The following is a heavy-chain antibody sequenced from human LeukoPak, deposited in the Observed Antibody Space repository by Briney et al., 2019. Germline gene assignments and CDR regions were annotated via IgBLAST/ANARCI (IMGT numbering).Heavy chain of an antibody. V-gene: IGHV3-23*01. Sequence: GGSLRLSCAASGFTFSSYAMSWVRQAPGKGLEWVSAISGSGGSTYYADSVKGRFTISRDNSKNTLYLQMNSLRAEDTAIYYCAKDLSGRYFVWLLYQFDYWGQGTLVTVSS. D-gene: IGHD3-9*01. CDR3: AKDLSGRYFVWLLYQFDY. J-gene: IGHJ4*02. CDR2: ISGSGGST. CDR1: GFTFSSYA.